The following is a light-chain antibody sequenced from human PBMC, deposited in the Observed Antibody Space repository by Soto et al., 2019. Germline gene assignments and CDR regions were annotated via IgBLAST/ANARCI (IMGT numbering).Light chain of an antibody. CDR1: QSVSSN. J-gene: IGKJ1*01. CDR3: QQYDNWPRT. CDR2: GAS. V-gene: IGKV3-15*01. Sequence: IVMTQSPATLSVSPGERATLSCRASQSVSSNSAWYQQKPGQAPRLLIYGASTRATGIPARFSGRGSGTEFTLTISSLQSEDFGVYYCQQYDNWPRTFGQGTKVDIK.